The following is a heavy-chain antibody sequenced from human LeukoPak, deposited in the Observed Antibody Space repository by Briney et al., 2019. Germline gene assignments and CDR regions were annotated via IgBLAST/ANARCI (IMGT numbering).Heavy chain of an antibody. J-gene: IGHJ5*02. CDR2: ISDSSTYI. V-gene: IGHV3-21*01. CDR1: GFTFSTYS. D-gene: IGHD3-16*01. CDR3: ARDSIMGYNWFDP. Sequence: GGSLRLSCTASGFTFSTYSMTWVRQAPGKGLEWVSSISDSSTYIYYTDSVKGRFTISRDNAKNSLYLQMNSLRADDAAVYYCARDSIMGYNWFDPWGQGTLVTVSS.